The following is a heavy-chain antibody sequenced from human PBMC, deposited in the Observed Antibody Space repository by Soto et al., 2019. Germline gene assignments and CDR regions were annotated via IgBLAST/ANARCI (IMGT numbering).Heavy chain of an antibody. CDR1: GGSFSGYY. V-gene: IGHV4-34*01. J-gene: IGHJ4*02. CDR2: INHSGST. CDR3: ARGAKQFLEWLLRGHDY. D-gene: IGHD3-3*01. Sequence: SETLSLTCAVYGGSFSGYYWSWIRQPPGKGLEWIGEINHSGSTNYNPSLKSRVTISVDTSKNQFSLKLSSVTAADTAVYYCARGAKQFLEWLLRGHDYWGQGTLVTVSS.